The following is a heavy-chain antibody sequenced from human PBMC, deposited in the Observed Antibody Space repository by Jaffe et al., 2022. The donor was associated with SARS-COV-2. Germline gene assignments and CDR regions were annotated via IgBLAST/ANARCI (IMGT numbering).Heavy chain of an antibody. Sequence: QVQLQESGPGLVKPSETLSLTCTVSGGSISSYYWSWIRQPPGKGLEWIGYIYYSGSTNYNPSLKSRVTISVDTSKNQFSLKLSSVTAADTAVYYCARDRPGGDYMDVWGKGTTVTVSS. CDR1: GGSISSYY. J-gene: IGHJ6*03. CDR3: ARDRPGGDYMDV. CDR2: IYYSGST. D-gene: IGHD2-8*02. V-gene: IGHV4-59*01.